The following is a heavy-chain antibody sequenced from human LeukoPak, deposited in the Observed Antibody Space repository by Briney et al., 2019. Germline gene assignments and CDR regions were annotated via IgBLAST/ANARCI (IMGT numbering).Heavy chain of an antibody. CDR3: ARAAYSSGWWNYYYYYMDV. J-gene: IGHJ6*03. D-gene: IGHD6-19*01. Sequence: ASVKVSCKASGYTFTAYYIHWVRQATGQGLEWMGWMNPNSGNTGYAQKFQGRVTMTRNTSISTAYMELSSLRSEDTAVYYCARAAYSSGWWNYYYYYMDVWGKGTTVTISS. CDR2: MNPNSGNT. V-gene: IGHV1-8*02. CDR1: GYTFTAYY.